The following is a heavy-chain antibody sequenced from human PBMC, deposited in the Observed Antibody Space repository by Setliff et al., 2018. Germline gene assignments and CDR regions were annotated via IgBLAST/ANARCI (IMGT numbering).Heavy chain of an antibody. Sequence: SETLSLTCSVSGGSFTNTNNYWGWIRQPPGKGLEWIGSIYNSGYTHCKPSLQSRATISVDTSKSQFSLNLSNVTAADTAVYYCASGLGFDYWGPGSQVTVSS. J-gene: IGHJ4*01. CDR3: ASGLGFDY. D-gene: IGHD7-27*01. CDR2: IYNSGYT. V-gene: IGHV4-39*07. CDR1: GGSFTNTNNY.